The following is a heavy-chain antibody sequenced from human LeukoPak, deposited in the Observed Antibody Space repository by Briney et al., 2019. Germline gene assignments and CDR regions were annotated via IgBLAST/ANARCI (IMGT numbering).Heavy chain of an antibody. CDR3: ARGSTRDKFDP. Sequence: SETLSLTCTVSGGSISSSSYYWGWIRQPPGKGLEWIGYIYYSGSTNYNPSLKSRVTISVDTSKNQFSLKLSSVTAADTAVYYCARGSTRDKFDPWGQGTLVTVSS. CDR2: IYYSGST. V-gene: IGHV4-61*05. J-gene: IGHJ5*02. D-gene: IGHD2-15*01. CDR1: GGSISSSSYY.